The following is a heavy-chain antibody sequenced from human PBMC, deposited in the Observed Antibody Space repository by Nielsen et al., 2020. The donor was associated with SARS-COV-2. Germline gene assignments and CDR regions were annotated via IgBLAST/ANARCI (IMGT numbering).Heavy chain of an antibody. CDR3: AKDVESSIAARPFDY. V-gene: IGHV3-23*01. D-gene: IGHD6-6*01. CDR2: ISGSGGST. J-gene: IGHJ4*02. Sequence: GESLKISCAASGFTFSSYAMSWVRQAPGKGLEWVSAISGSGGSTYYADSVKGRFTISRDNSKNTLYLQMNSLRAEDTAVYYCAKDVESSIAARPFDYWGQGILVTVSS. CDR1: GFTFSSYA.